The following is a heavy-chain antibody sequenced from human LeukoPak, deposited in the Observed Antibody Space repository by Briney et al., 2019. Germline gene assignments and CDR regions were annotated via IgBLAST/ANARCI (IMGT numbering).Heavy chain of an antibody. CDR1: GFTFSSYG. D-gene: IGHD3-22*01. Sequence: GGSLRLSCAASGFTFSSYGMHWVRQAPGKGLEWVANIKQDGSEKYYVDSVKGRFTISRDNAKNSLYLQMNSLRAEDTAVYYCAREYYDSSGFSWFDPWGQGTLVTVSS. V-gene: IGHV3-7*01. CDR3: AREYYDSSGFSWFDP. CDR2: IKQDGSEK. J-gene: IGHJ5*02.